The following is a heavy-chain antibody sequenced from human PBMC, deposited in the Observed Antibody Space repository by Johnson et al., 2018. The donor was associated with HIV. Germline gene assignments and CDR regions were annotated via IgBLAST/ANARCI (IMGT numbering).Heavy chain of an antibody. CDR2: ISSSGTPK. J-gene: IGHJ3*02. V-gene: IGHV3-11*04. CDR3: ARGRLLWFRELLPASDAFDI. Sequence: QVQLAESGGGLAQPGGSLRLSCEASGFSFSAYYMTWIRQAPGKGLAWVSSISSSGTPKYYADSVKGRFTISRDNGKNSLYLQMNSLRVEDTALYYCARGRLLWFRELLPASDAFDIWGQGTMVTVSS. CDR1: GFSFSAYY. D-gene: IGHD3-10*01.